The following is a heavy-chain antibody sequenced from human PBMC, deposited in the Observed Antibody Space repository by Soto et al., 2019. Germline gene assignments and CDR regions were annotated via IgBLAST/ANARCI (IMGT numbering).Heavy chain of an antibody. D-gene: IGHD3-10*01. CDR2: LNGAGGST. J-gene: IGHJ6*03. CDR3: EAPRDEYGSGISWFTYGMDV. Sequence: LRLSCLASGFSFSDYAMTWVRHVPGRGLEWVSSLNGAGGSTYYADPVRGRFTISRDNSQNTLFLQMNRLTVDDTAIYYCEAPRDEYGSGISWFTYGMDVWGKGTTVTVSS. CDR1: GFSFSDYA. V-gene: IGHV3-23*01.